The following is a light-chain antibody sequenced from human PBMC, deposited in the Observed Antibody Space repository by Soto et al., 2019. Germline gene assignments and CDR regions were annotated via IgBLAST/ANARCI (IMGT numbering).Light chain of an antibody. CDR2: EVS. CDR3: SSYTSASTLVV. Sequence: QSALTQPASVSGSPGQSITISCTGTRSDVGGYSYVSWYQQHPGKAPKLMIFEVSNRPSGVSNRFSGSKSGNTASLTISGLQAADEADYYCSSYTSASTLVVFGTGTELTVL. CDR1: RSDVGGYSY. V-gene: IGLV2-14*01. J-gene: IGLJ1*01.